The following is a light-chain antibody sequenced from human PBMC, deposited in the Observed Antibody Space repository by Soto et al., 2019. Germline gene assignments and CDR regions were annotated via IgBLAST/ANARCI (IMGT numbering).Light chain of an antibody. CDR3: QQRSSWPPT. Sequence: EIVLTQSPATLSLSPGERATLSLMASQSVSSYLAWYQQRPGQAPRLLIYDASNRATGVPARFSGSGSGTDFTLTISSLEPEDFAVYYCQQRSSWPPTFGQGTRLEIK. CDR1: QSVSSY. J-gene: IGKJ5*01. V-gene: IGKV3-11*01. CDR2: DAS.